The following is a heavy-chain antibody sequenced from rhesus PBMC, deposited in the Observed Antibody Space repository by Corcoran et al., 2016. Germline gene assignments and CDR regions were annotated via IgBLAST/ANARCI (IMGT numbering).Heavy chain of an antibody. CDR3: AREKGSLDV. CDR1: GAPTCMGYYS. CDR2: IYSNSGGT. Sequence: QVKWQEPGPGVGKPPETLSLTSAVLGAPTCMGYYSWGWIRPPPGKGVDWIGGIYSNSGGTNYNPSLKSRLTISKDTSKNQFSLKLSSVTATDTAVYYCAREKGSLDVWGRGVLVTVSS. V-gene: IGHV4S12*01. J-gene: IGHJ5-2*02.